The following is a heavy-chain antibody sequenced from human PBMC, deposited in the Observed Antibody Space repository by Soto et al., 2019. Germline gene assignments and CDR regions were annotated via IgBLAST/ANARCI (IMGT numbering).Heavy chain of an antibody. Sequence: EVQLVESGGGLVQPGESLRLSCAASGFTFNDDWMSWVRQVRGKGLVWVSRLNADGGSTSYADSVKGRFCISRDNAKYTLTLQKSSLRVQKTAMYYCARGGRDNYDPRGSRVADFWGQGTLVTVSS. D-gene: IGHD3-22*01. V-gene: IGHV3-74*01. CDR1: GFTFNDDW. CDR3: ARGGRDNYDPRGSRVADF. J-gene: IGHJ4*02. CDR2: LNADGGST.